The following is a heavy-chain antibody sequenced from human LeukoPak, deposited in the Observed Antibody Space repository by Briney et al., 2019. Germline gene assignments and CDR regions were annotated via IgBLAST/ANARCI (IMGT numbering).Heavy chain of an antibody. J-gene: IGHJ4*02. V-gene: IGHV3-23*01. CDR2: ISGSGGST. Sequence: GGSLRLSCAASGFTFSSYAMSWVRQALGKGLEWVSAISGSGGSTYYADSVKGRFTISRDNSKNTLYLQMNSLRAEDTAVYYCAKGPDIVVVPAAFGYWGQGTLVTVSS. CDR1: GFTFSSYA. CDR3: AKGPDIVVVPAAFGY. D-gene: IGHD2-2*01.